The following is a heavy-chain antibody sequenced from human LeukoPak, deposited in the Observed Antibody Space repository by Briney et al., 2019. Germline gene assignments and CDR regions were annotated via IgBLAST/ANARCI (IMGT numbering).Heavy chain of an antibody. CDR2: ISGSGGST. V-gene: IGHV3-23*01. CDR3: AKDSEVVAYDP. Sequence: GGSLRLSCAASGFTFSSSNMNWVRQAPGKGLEWVSAISGSGGSTYYADSVKGRFTISRDNSKNTLYLQMNSLRAEDTAVYYCAKDSEVVAYDPWGQGTLVTVSS. J-gene: IGHJ5*02. D-gene: IGHD2-15*01. CDR1: GFTFSSSN.